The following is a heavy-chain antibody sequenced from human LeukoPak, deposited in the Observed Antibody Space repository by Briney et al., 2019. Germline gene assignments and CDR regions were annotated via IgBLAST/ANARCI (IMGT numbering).Heavy chain of an antibody. J-gene: IGHJ4*02. CDR2: INSDGSST. CDR1: GFTFSSYW. Sequence: PGGSLRLSCAAAGFTFSSYWMHWVRQAPGKGLGWVSRINSDGSSTNYADSVKGRFTISRDNAKNTLHLQMNSLRAEDTALYYCAKAEYYDSSGAIDYWGQGTLVTVSS. D-gene: IGHD3-22*01. CDR3: AKAEYYDSSGAIDY. V-gene: IGHV3-74*01.